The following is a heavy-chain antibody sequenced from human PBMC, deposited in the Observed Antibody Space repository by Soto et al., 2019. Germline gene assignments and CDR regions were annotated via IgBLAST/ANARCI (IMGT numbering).Heavy chain of an antibody. CDR2: IRYSGKT. CDR1: GGSLTNYF. V-gene: IGHV4-59*01. J-gene: IGHJ3*01. CDR3: ARFQYTVVTPFDL. D-gene: IGHD2-21*02. Sequence: SETLSLTCTVSGGSLTNYFWTWIRQSPGKGLEWIAYIRYSGKTGYNPSPKSRVTISLDTPKNQFSLKLTSVTAADTAIYYCARFQYTVVTPFDLWGQGTMVTVSS.